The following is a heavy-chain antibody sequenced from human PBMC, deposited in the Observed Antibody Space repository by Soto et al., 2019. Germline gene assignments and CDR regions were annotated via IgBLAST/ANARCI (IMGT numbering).Heavy chain of an antibody. J-gene: IGHJ4*02. D-gene: IGHD4-17*01. CDR3: ARDTGDYGDSYFDY. CDR1: GFTFSSYA. Sequence: QVQLVESGGGVVQPGRSLRLSCAASGFTFSSYAMHWVRQAPGKGLEWVAVISYDGSNKYYADSVKGRFTISRDNSNNTLYLQMKSLRAEDTAVYYCARDTGDYGDSYFDYWGQGTLVTVSS. V-gene: IGHV3-30-3*01. CDR2: ISYDGSNK.